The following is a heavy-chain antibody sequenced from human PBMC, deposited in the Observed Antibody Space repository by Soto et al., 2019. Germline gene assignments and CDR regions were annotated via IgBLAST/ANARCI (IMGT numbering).Heavy chain of an antibody. CDR2: ISSSGTI. Sequence: SETLSLSCSVSGGSIRDYFWTWIRQPPGKGLEWIGYISSSGTINYNSSLKSRVTISLDTSRNHFSLKLSSVTAADTAVYFCARDRKLVIPGNYYYYGMDVWGQGTTVTVSS. J-gene: IGHJ6*02. CDR3: ARDRKLVIPGNYYYYGMDV. D-gene: IGHD3-9*01. CDR1: GGSIRDYF. V-gene: IGHV4-59*01.